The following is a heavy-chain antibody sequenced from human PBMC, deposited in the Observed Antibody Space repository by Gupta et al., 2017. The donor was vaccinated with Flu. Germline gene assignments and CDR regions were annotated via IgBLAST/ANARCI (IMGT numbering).Heavy chain of an antibody. CDR2: ISYEGGRI. V-gene: IGHV3-30-3*01. D-gene: IGHD4-17*01. J-gene: IGHJ4*02. CDR3: EGYGDFAS. Sequence: APGKGLEWVEVISYEGGRIDYADSVKGRFTSDRDNAKNTLYRKMNSLRADDTAVDDWEGYGDFASWGQGALVTVSS.